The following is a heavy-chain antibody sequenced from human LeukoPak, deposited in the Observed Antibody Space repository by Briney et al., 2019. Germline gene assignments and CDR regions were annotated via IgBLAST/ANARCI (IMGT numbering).Heavy chain of an antibody. Sequence: GGSLRLSCAASGFVLSSYDMHWVRQAPGMGLEWMSFISVSGSTVTYADSVRGRFTTSRDNAKNSLYLQMDSLRVGDTAIYYCAKDRTVGASYWYFDLWGRGTLVTVSS. CDR2: ISVSGSTV. J-gene: IGHJ2*01. V-gene: IGHV3-48*01. CDR1: GFVLSSYD. D-gene: IGHD1-26*01. CDR3: AKDRTVGASYWYFDL.